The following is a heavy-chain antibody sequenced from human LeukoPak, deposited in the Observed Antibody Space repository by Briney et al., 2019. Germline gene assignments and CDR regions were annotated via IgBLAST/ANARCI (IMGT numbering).Heavy chain of an antibody. Sequence: ASVKVSCESSGYXFITYGISWVRQAPGQGLEWMGGISAYNRSTDYAQNLQGRVTMTTDTSTSTAYMEMRSLRPDDTAVYYCARPYDSSGYYNYYFDNWGQGTLVTVSS. CDR3: ARPYDSSGYYNYYFDN. V-gene: IGHV1-18*01. D-gene: IGHD3-22*01. J-gene: IGHJ4*02. CDR2: ISAYNRST. CDR1: GYXFITYG.